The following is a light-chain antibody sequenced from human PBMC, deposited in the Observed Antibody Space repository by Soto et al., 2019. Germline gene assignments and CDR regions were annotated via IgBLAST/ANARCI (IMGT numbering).Light chain of an antibody. CDR2: GAS. J-gene: IGKJ5*01. V-gene: IGKV3D-15*01. CDR3: QQYNNWPAIT. Sequence: EIVMTQSPATLSVSPGERATLSCRSSQSVSSNLAWYQQKPGQAPRLFIYGASTRATGIPARFSGSGSGTEFTLTISSLQSEDFAVYYCQQYNNWPAITLGQGTRLEIK. CDR1: QSVSSN.